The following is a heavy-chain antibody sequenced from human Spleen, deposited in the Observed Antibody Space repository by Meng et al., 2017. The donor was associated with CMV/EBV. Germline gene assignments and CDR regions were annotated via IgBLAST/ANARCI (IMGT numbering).Heavy chain of an antibody. V-gene: IGHV1-8*03. D-gene: IGHD2-21*02. J-gene: IGHJ4*02. CDR3: VTDDLCSGGDCSVGY. CDR2: MNPNSGNT. CDR1: GYTFTSYD. Sequence: ASVKVSCKASGYTFTSYDINWVRQATGQGLEWMGWMNPNSGNTGYAQKFQGRVTITRNTSISTAYMELSSLRSEDTAVYYYVTDDLCSGGDCSVGYWGQGTLVTVSS.